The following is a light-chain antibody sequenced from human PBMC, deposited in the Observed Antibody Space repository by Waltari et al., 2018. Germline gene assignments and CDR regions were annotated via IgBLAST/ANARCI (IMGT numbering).Light chain of an antibody. CDR2: WAS. V-gene: IGKV4-1*01. CDR3: QQHYSSPLT. J-gene: IGKJ4*01. Sequence: DIVMTQSPDSLAVSLGERATINCKSSQRVFNSSDSKHYLTWYQQKPGQPPKPLIYWASSRQSGVPDRFSGSGSGTDFTLTISSLQAEDVARYYCQQHYSSPLTFGGGTKVEIQ. CDR1: QRVFNSSDSKHY.